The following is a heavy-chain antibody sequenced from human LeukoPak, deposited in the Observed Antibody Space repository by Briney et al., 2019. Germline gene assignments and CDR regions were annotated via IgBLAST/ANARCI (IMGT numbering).Heavy chain of an antibody. V-gene: IGHV3-7*01. Sequence: GRSLRLSCAASGFTFSSYWMSWVRQAPGKGLEWVANIKQDGSEKYYVDSVKGRFTISRDNAKNSLYLQMNSLRAEDTAVYYCRGSGSYLLNYFDYWGQGTLVTVSS. CDR2: IKQDGSEK. D-gene: IGHD1-26*01. J-gene: IGHJ4*02. CDR3: RGSGSYLLNYFDY. CDR1: GFTFSSYW.